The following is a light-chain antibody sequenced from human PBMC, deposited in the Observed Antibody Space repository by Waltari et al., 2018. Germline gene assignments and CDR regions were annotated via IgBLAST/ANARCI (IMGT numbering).Light chain of an antibody. CDR3: MQGHPTPST. J-gene: IGKJ2*02. V-gene: IGKV2-28*01. Sequence: DIVMTQSPLSLSVTPGEPASISCRSSESLLFSNGIDYLAGYLQKPGQSPQLLIYLGSNRASGVPDRFTGSGSGTDVALKISRVEAEDVGIYYCMQGHPTPSTFGQGTKLEIK. CDR2: LGS. CDR1: ESLLFSNGIDY.